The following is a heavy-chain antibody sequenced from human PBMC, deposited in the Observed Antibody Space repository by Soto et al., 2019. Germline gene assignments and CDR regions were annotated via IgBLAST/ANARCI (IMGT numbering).Heavy chain of an antibody. D-gene: IGHD3-10*01. CDR1: GGSFSGYY. CDR3: ARTYGSGSYYFDY. Sequence: SETLSLTCAVYGGSFSGYYWSWIRQPPGKGLEWIGEINHSGSTNYNPSLKSRVTISVDTSKNQFSLKLSSVTAADTAVYYCARTYGSGSYYFDYWGQGTLVTVSS. V-gene: IGHV4-34*01. CDR2: INHSGST. J-gene: IGHJ4*02.